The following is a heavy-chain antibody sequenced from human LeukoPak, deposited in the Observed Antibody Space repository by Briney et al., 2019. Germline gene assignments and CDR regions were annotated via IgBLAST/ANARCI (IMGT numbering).Heavy chain of an antibody. Sequence: PGGSLRLSCAASGFTVSSNYMSWVRQAPGKGLEWVSVIYSGGSTYYADSVKGRFTISRDNSKNTLYLQMNSLRAEDTAVYYCARMGCSSTSCYFMGPFDYWGQGTLVTVSS. CDR3: ARMGCSSTSCYFMGPFDY. CDR2: IYSGGST. D-gene: IGHD2-2*01. V-gene: IGHV3-53*05. CDR1: GFTVSSNY. J-gene: IGHJ4*02.